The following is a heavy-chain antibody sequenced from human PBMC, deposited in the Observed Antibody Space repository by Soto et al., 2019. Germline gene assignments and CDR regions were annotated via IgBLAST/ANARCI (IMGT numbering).Heavy chain of an antibody. CDR3: ARDMEDYDSSGLEDY. J-gene: IGHJ4*02. CDR1: GYTFTSYG. Sequence: ASVKVSCKASGYTFTSYGISWVRQAPGQGLEWMGWISAYNGNTKYAQKLQGRVTMTTDTSTSTAYMELRRLRSDDTAVYYCARDMEDYDSSGLEDYWGQGTLVTVSS. V-gene: IGHV1-18*01. CDR2: ISAYNGNT. D-gene: IGHD3-22*01.